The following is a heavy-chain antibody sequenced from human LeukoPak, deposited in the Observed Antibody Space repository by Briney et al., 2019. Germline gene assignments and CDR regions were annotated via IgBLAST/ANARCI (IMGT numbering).Heavy chain of an antibody. CDR2: INHSGST. D-gene: IGHD3-16*01. V-gene: IGHV4-34*01. CDR1: GGSFSGYY. CDR3: ATRPGSYESGHGVAF. Sequence: PSETLSLTCAVYGGSFSGYYWSWIRQPPGKGLEWIGEINHSGSTNYNPSLRSRVSISIDTSKNQFSLKLNSVTAADTAVYYCATRPGSYESGHGVAFWGQGTLVTVSS. J-gene: IGHJ4*02.